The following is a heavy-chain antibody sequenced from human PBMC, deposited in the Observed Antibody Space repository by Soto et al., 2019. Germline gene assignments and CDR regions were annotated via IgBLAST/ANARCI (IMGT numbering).Heavy chain of an antibody. CDR2: IDPSDSYT. V-gene: IGHV5-10-1*01. CDR3: ARSNYDILTRTPTPRWLDT. D-gene: IGHD3-9*01. CDR1: GYSFTSYW. J-gene: IGHJ5*02. Sequence: GESLKISCKGSGYSFTSYWISWVRQMPAKGLEWMGTIDPSDSYTNYSPSFQGHVTISADKSISTAYLQWSSLKASDTAMYYCARSNYDILTRTPTPRWLDTWGQGTLVTVSS.